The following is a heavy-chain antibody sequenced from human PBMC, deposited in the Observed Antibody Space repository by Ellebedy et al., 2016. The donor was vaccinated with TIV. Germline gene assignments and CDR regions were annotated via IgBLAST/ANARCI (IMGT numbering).Heavy chain of an antibody. D-gene: IGHD6-13*01. CDR1: GDSVNNDNCF. CDR2: IYYTGTT. J-gene: IGHJ6*02. V-gene: IGHV4-39*01. CDR3: ARLPAAGTEDHHYGMDV. Sequence: MPSETLFLTCTVSGDSVNNDNCFWAWIRQPPGMGLEWIGTIYYTGTTYYNPSLRSRVTISVDTSKSQFSLKLSSVTAADTAVYYCARLPAAGTEDHHYGMDVWGQGTTVTVSS.